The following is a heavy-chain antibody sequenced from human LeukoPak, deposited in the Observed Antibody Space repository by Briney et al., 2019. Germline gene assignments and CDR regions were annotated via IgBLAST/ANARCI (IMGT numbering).Heavy chain of an antibody. CDR1: GGSISSGGYS. CDR2: IYYSGST. CDR3: ARVGGEYSSGWYSWFDP. V-gene: IGHV4-61*08. D-gene: IGHD6-19*01. J-gene: IGHJ5*02. Sequence: SETLSLTCAVSGGSISSGGYSWSWIRQPPGKGLEWIGYIYYSGSTNYNPSLKSRVTISVDTSKNQFSLKLSSVTAADTAVYYCARVGGEYSSGWYSWFDPWGQGTLVTVSS.